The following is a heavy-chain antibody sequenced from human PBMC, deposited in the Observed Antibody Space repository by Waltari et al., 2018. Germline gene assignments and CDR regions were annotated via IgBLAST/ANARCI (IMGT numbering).Heavy chain of an antibody. D-gene: IGHD3-3*01. V-gene: IGHV4-34*01. J-gene: IGHJ6*04. CDR2: INHSGST. Sequence: QVQLQQWGAGLLKPSETLSLTCAVYGGSFSGYYWSWIRQPPGKGLEWIGEINHSGSTNYNPSLKSRVTISVDTSKNQFSLKLSSVTAADTAVYYYARGPPLGVVKDVWGKGTTVTVSS. CDR1: GGSFSGYY. CDR3: ARGPPLGVVKDV.